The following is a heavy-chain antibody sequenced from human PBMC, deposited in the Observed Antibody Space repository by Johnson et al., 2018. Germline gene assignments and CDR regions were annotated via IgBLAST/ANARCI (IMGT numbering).Heavy chain of an antibody. Sequence: VQLVQSGGGLAQPGGSLGLSCAVSGFTVSDNYMTWVRQAPGKGLEWVSVIFVGDTAYYTESVKGRFTISRDYSKNTVSLQMYSLRPEDTAVYYCARGYITGSDAFDIWGQGTMVAVSS. CDR1: GFTVSDNY. CDR3: ARGYITGSDAFDI. D-gene: IGHD6-19*01. CDR2: IFVGDTA. V-gene: IGHV3-66*02. J-gene: IGHJ3*02.